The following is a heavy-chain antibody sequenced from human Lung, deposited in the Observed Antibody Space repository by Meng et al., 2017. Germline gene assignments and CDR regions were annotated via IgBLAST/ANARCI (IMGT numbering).Heavy chain of an antibody. J-gene: IGHJ4*02. D-gene: IGHD4-11*01. V-gene: IGHV4-34*01. CDR2: INHSGST. Sequence: QVHIHHGGSALLKPSETLSLTCFVSGGSFRDYYWSWIRQPPGKGLEWIGVINHSGSTNYNPSLESRATISVDTSQNNLSLKLSSVTAADSAVYYCARGPTTMAHDFDYWGQGTLVTVSS. CDR3: ARGPTTMAHDFDY. CDR1: GGSFRDYY.